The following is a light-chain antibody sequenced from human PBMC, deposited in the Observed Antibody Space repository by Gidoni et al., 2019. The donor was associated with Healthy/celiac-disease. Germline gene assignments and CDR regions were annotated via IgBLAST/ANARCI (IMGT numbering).Light chain of an antibody. Sequence: DIVMTQSPLSLPVTPGEPASISCRSSQSLLHSNGYNYLDCYLQKPVQSPQLLIYLGSNRASGVPDRFSGSGSGTDFTLKITTVEAEDVGVYYCMQALQTPRTFGQGTRLEIE. CDR2: LGS. V-gene: IGKV2-28*01. CDR3: MQALQTPRT. CDR1: QSLLHSNGYNY. J-gene: IGKJ5*01.